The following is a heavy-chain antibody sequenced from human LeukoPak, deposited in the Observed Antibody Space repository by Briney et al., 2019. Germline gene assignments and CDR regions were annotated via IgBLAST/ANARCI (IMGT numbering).Heavy chain of an antibody. Sequence: PSETLSLTCPVAGGSISNNYWSWIRQPAGKGLGYIGRVDSTRHTSYNPSLKSRVTMAVDTSNNQLSLKLTSVTAADTALYFCARGLGYTGSYSFDYWGPGTLVTVSS. J-gene: IGHJ4*02. CDR2: VDSTRHT. V-gene: IGHV4-4*07. D-gene: IGHD1-26*01. CDR1: GGSISNNY. CDR3: ARGLGYTGSYSFDY.